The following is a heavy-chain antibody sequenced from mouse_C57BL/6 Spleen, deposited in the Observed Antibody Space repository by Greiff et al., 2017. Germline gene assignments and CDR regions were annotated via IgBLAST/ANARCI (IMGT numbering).Heavy chain of an antibody. J-gene: IGHJ4*01. D-gene: IGHD1-1*01. V-gene: IGHV2-9-1*01. Sequence: QVQLQQSGPGLVAPSPCLSLTCTVSGFSFTSYSIRWVRQPPGQGLEWLGVIWPAGGANNNSALYSSLTIIKDNYKSQVFLKMNSRQTDDTAMYYCARNDYYGSSYAMDYWGQGTSVTVSS. CDR2: IWPAGGA. CDR1: GFSFTSYS. CDR3: ARNDYYGSSYAMDY.